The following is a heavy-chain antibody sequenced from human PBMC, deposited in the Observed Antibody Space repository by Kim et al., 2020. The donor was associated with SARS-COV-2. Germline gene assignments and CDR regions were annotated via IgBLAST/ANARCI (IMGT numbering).Heavy chain of an antibody. V-gene: IGHV1-46*01. CDR2: INPSGGST. CDR1: GYTFTSYY. Sequence: ASVKVSCKASGYTFTSYYMHWVRQAPGQGLEWMGIINPSGGSTSYAQKFQGRVTMTRDTSTSTVYMELSSLRSEDTAVYYCARDESGPAKLWFGHYYGMDVWGQGTTVTISS. J-gene: IGHJ6*02. CDR3: ARDESGPAKLWFGHYYGMDV. D-gene: IGHD3-10*01.